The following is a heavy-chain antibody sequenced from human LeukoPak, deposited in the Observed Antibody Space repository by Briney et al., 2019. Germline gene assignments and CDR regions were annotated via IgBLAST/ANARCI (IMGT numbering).Heavy chain of an antibody. CDR1: GFTFSSYA. CDR3: ARETKRFGELLGGWQYYFDY. Sequence: GGSLRLSCAASGFTFSSYAMSWVRQAPGKGLEWVSAISGSGGTTYYADSLKGRFTISRDNAKNSLDLQMNSLRAEDTAVYYCARETKRFGELLGGWQYYFDYWGQGTLVTVSS. D-gene: IGHD3-10*01. J-gene: IGHJ4*02. CDR2: ISGSGGTT. V-gene: IGHV3-23*01.